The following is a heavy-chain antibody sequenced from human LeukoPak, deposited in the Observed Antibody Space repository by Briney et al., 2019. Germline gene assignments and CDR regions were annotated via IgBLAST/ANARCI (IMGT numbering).Heavy chain of an antibody. CDR1: GYTFTGYY. D-gene: IGHD2-15*01. V-gene: IGHV1-2*02. CDR3: ARAEAGYCSGGSCLTYYYYYYMDV. CDR2: INPNSGGT. J-gene: IGHJ6*03. Sequence: ASVKVSCKASGYTFTGYYMHWVRQAPGQGLEWMGWINPNSGGTNYAQKFQGRVTMTRDTSISTAYMELSRLRSDDTAVYYCARAEAGYCSGGSCLTYYYYYYMDVWGKGTTVTVSS.